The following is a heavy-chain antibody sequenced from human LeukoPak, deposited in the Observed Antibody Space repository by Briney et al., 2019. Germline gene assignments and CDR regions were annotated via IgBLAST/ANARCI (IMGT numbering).Heavy chain of an antibody. Sequence: SETLYLTCAVYGGSFSGYYWSWIRQPPGKGLEWIGEINHSGSTNYNPSLKSRVTISVDTSKNQFSLKLSSVTAADTAVYYCARFEMATYRDAFDIWGQGTMVTASS. D-gene: IGHD5-24*01. V-gene: IGHV4-34*01. J-gene: IGHJ3*02. CDR3: ARFEMATYRDAFDI. CDR2: INHSGST. CDR1: GGSFSGYY.